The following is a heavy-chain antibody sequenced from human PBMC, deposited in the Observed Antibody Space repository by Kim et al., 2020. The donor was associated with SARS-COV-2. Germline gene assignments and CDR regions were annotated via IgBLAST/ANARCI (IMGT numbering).Heavy chain of an antibody. V-gene: IGHV4-34*01. CDR3: ARGMRYSYGYVY. Sequence: YNPSLKSRVTISVDTSKNQFSLKLSAVAAADTAVYYWARGMRYSYGYVYWGQGTLVTVSS. D-gene: IGHD5-18*01. J-gene: IGHJ4*02.